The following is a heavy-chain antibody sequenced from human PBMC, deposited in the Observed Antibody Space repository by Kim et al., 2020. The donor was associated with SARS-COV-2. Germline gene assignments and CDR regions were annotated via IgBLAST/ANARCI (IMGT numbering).Heavy chain of an antibody. Sequence: SVKVSCKASGGTFSSYAISWVRQAPGQGLEWMGGIIPIFGTANYAQKFQGRVTITADESTSTAYMELSSLRSEDTAVYYCARGEIGDYGDYAYYFDYWGQGTLVTVSS. CDR2: IIPIFGTA. CDR3: ARGEIGDYGDYAYYFDY. J-gene: IGHJ4*02. V-gene: IGHV1-69*13. CDR1: GGTFSSYA. D-gene: IGHD4-17*01.